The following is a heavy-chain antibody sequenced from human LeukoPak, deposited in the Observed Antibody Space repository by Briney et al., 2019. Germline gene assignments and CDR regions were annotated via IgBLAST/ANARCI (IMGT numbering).Heavy chain of an antibody. J-gene: IGHJ4*02. CDR1: GGSISTITYY. CDR3: ARLYGNYQNYFDY. CDR2: MYYRGNT. Sequence: PSETLSLTCTVSGGSISTITYYWGWIRQPPGKGLEWVGHMYYRGNTFCNPSLKSRVTISVDTSKNQFSLKLRSVTAADTAVYYCARLYGNYQNYFDYWGQGTLVTVSS. V-gene: IGHV4-39*07. D-gene: IGHD1-7*01.